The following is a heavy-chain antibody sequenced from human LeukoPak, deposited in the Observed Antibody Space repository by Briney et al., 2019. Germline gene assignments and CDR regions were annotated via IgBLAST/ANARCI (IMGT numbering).Heavy chain of an antibody. D-gene: IGHD3-10*01. V-gene: IGHV3-23*01. Sequence: GGSLRLSCAASGFTFSSYAMSWVRQAPGKGLEWVSAISGSGDSTYYADSVKGRFTISRDNSKNTLYLQMNSLRAEDTAVYYCVRDASETMNGNYWGQGTLVTVSS. CDR1: GFTFSSYA. CDR3: VRDASETMNGNY. CDR2: ISGSGDST. J-gene: IGHJ4*02.